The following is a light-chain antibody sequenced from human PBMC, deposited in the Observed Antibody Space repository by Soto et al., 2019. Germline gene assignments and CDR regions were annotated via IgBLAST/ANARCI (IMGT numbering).Light chain of an antibody. CDR1: QTVRNNY. CDR2: DAS. V-gene: IGKV3-20*01. J-gene: IGKJ5*01. Sequence: EFVLTQSPGTLSLSPGERATLSCRASQTVRNNYLAWYQQKPGQAPRLLIYDASSRATGIPDRFSGGGSGTDFTFTISSLQSEDFAVYYCQQYNNWPPITFGQGTRLEIK. CDR3: QQYNNWPPIT.